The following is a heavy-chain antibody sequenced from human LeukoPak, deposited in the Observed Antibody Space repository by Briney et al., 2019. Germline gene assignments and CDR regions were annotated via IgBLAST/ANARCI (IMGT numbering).Heavy chain of an antibody. Sequence: GGSLRLSCAASGFTFSSYSMNWVRQAPGKGLEWVSSISSSSSYIYYADSVKGRFTISRDNSKNTLYLQMNSLRAEDTAVYYCAKQGMRDYDFWSGYYTFDYWGQGTLVTVSS. CDR2: ISSSSSYI. CDR3: AKQGMRDYDFWSGYYTFDY. D-gene: IGHD3-3*01. J-gene: IGHJ4*02. V-gene: IGHV3-21*04. CDR1: GFTFSSYS.